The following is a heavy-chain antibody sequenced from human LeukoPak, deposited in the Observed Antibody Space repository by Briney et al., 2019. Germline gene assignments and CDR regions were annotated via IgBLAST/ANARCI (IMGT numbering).Heavy chain of an antibody. CDR2: IRYDGSNK. V-gene: IGHV3-30*02. D-gene: IGHD5-12*01. CDR1: GFTFSSYG. Sequence: GGSLRLSCAASGFTFSSYGMHWVRQAPGKGLEWVAFIRYDGSNKYYADSVKGRFTISRDNSKNTLYLQMNSLRAEDTAVYYCAKDLYVATIFDYWGQGTLVTVSS. J-gene: IGHJ4*02. CDR3: AKDLYVATIFDY.